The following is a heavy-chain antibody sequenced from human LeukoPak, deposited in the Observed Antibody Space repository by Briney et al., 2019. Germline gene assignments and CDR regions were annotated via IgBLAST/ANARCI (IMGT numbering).Heavy chain of an antibody. V-gene: IGHV4-59*12. CDR2: LYYSGST. CDR1: GGSISSYY. Sequence: SETLSLTCTVSGGSISSYYWSWIRQPPGKGLEWIGYLYYSGSTKYNPSLKSRVTISVDKSKNQFSLKLSSVTAADTAVYYCARFHIGGKTKSYYYDSSGYYRTFDYWGQGTLVTVSS. D-gene: IGHD3-22*01. CDR3: ARFHIGGKTKSYYYDSSGYYRTFDY. J-gene: IGHJ4*02.